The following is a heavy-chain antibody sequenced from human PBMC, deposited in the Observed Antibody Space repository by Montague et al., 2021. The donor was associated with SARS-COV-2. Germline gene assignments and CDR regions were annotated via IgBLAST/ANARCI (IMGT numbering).Heavy chain of an antibody. CDR2: IYTSGGA. Sequence: TLSLTCSVSGGSISSGSYYWSWIRQPAGKGLEWIGRIYTSGGANYNPSLNSRVTISVDTSKNQFSLNLTSVTAADTAVYYCATYYDILTGYYIDAFDIWGQGTMVTVSS. CDR3: ATYYDILTGYYIDAFDI. CDR1: GGSISSGSYY. D-gene: IGHD3-9*01. J-gene: IGHJ3*02. V-gene: IGHV4-61*02.